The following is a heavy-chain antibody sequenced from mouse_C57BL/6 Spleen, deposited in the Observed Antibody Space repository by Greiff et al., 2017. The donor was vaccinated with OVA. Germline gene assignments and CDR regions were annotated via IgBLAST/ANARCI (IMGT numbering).Heavy chain of an antibody. V-gene: IGHV3-6*01. J-gene: IGHJ3*01. Sequence: EVQLQQSGPGLVKPSQSLSLTCSVTGYSITSGYYWNWIRQSPGNKLEWMGYISYDGSNKYNASLKNRTTLTRDTYKNQFFLTLNSATTEDTATYYCAGDTPLFAYWGKGTLVTVSA. CDR1: GYSITSGYY. CDR3: AGDTPLFAY. CDR2: ISYDGSN.